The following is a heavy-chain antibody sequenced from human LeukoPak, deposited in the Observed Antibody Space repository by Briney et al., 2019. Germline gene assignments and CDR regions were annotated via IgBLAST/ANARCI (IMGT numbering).Heavy chain of an antibody. CDR2: ISPYNGNT. V-gene: IGHV1-18*01. CDR1: GYDFTSVG. CDR3: AKGGYCSSTSCYVGWFDP. D-gene: IGHD2-2*01. Sequence: ASVKVSCKASGYDFTSVGITWVRQAPGQGLEWMGWISPYNGNTRYVQKLQGRVTMTTDTSTSTGYMELRSLRAEDTAVYYCAKGGYCSSTSCYVGWFDPWGQGTLVTVSS. J-gene: IGHJ5*02.